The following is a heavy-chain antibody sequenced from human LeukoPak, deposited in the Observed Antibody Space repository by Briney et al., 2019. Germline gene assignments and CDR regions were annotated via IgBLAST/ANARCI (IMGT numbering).Heavy chain of an antibody. CDR1: DGSIRSYY. J-gene: IGHJ4*02. CDR2: IYYIGGT. D-gene: IGHD3-22*01. CDR3: ARRYDTSGRLDY. Sequence: SETLSLTCTVSDGSIRSYYWSWIRQPPGKGLEWIGYIYYIGGTNYNPSLKSRVTISLDTSKNQFSLKLNSVTAADTAVYYCARRYDTSGRLDYWGQGTLVTVSS. V-gene: IGHV4-59*08.